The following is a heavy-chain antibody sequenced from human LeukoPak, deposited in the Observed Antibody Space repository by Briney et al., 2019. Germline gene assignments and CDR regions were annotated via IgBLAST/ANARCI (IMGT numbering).Heavy chain of an antibody. CDR1: GFSFSSFG. CDR2: IKLDGSEK. V-gene: IGHV3-7*01. D-gene: IGHD7-27*01. CDR3: ARYNRNWDFDY. Sequence: GGSLRLSCVASGFSFSSFGMRWVRRAPGKGLEWVAHIKLDGSEKYYVDSVKGRFTISRDNAKDSLYLQMNSLRDEDTAVYYCARYNRNWDFDYXXXGTLVTVSS. J-gene: IGHJ4*01.